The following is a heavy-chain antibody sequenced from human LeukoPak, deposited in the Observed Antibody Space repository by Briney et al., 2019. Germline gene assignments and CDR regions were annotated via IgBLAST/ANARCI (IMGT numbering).Heavy chain of an antibody. J-gene: IGHJ4*02. CDR1: GYTFIDYY. V-gene: IGHV1-2*02. D-gene: IGHD1-26*01. CDR2: ISPNSGGT. Sequence: ASVKVSCKASGYTFIDYYMHWVRQAPGQGLEWIGWISPNSGGTKSVQKFQGRVTMTRDTSITTVYMELSGLSFDDTAVYYCARGGGRYSVDYWGQATLVIVSS. CDR3: ARGGGRYSVDY.